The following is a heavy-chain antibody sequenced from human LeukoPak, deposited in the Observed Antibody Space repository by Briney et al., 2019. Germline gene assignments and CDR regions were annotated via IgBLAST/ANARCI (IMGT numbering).Heavy chain of an antibody. CDR2: ISGSGGST. V-gene: IGHV3-23*01. Sequence: SGGSLRLSCAASGFTFSSYVMNWVRQAPGEGLEWVLGISGSGGSTYYADSVKGRFTISRDNPKNSLYLQINNLRAEDTAVYYCGRLAHNAWYAIDFWGQGTLVTVSS. CDR3: GRLAHNAWYAIDF. D-gene: IGHD2-2*01. J-gene: IGHJ4*02. CDR1: GFTFSSYV.